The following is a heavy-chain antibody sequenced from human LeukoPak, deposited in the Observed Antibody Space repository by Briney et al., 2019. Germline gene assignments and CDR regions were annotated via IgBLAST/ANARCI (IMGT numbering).Heavy chain of an antibody. J-gene: IGHJ4*02. Sequence: SETLSLTCTVSGGSFSSYYWTWIRQLPGKGLECIGYIYYTGSTTYNPPLKSRVTISVDTSRNQFSLKLSSVTAADTAVYYCARRRAGFADYWGQGALVTVSS. CDR3: ARRRAGFADY. V-gene: IGHV4-59*01. CDR1: GGSFSSYY. CDR2: IYYTGST. D-gene: IGHD5-24*01.